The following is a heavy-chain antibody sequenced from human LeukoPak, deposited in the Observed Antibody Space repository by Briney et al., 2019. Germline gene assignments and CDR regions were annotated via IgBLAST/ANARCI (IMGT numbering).Heavy chain of an antibody. CDR3: ARVGATGTTSPFDY. D-gene: IGHD1-1*01. CDR1: GYTFTGYY. V-gene: IGHV1-2*02. Sequence: ASVKVSCKASGYTFTGYYMHWVRQAPGQGLEWMGWINPNSGGTNYAQKFQGRVTMTRDTSNSTAYMELSRLRSDDTAVYYCARVGATGTTSPFDYWGQGTLVTVSS. J-gene: IGHJ4*02. CDR2: INPNSGGT.